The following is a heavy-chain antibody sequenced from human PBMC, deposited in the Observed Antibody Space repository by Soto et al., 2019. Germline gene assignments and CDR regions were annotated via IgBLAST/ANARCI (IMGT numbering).Heavy chain of an antibody. D-gene: IGHD3-9*01. CDR2: ISYDGSNK. CDR3: AKGGRDILTGFPLDY. Sequence: GGSLRLSCAASGFTFSSYGMHWVRQAPGKGLEWVAVISYDGSNKYYADSVKGRFTISRDNSKNTLYLQMNSLRAEDTAVYYCAKGGRDILTGFPLDYWGQGTLVTVSS. CDR1: GFTFSSYG. J-gene: IGHJ4*02. V-gene: IGHV3-30*18.